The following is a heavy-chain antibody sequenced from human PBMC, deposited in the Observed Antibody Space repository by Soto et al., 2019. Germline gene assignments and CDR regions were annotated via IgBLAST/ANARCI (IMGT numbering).Heavy chain of an antibody. Sequence: GESLKISCKTFGYRFTSYLFGWVRQMPGKGLEWMGVIYPDDSDTRYSPTFQGQVTISADKSTSTAYLQLRSLKASDTAMYYCARRRTVVVAGTSDYYFDYWGQGTRVTISS. V-gene: IGHV5-51*01. D-gene: IGHD2-21*01. CDR3: ARRRTVVVAGTSDYYFDY. CDR2: IYPDDSDT. J-gene: IGHJ4*02. CDR1: GYRFTSYL.